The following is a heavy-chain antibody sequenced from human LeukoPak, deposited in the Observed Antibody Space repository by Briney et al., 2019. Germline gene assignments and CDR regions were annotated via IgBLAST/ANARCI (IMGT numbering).Heavy chain of an antibody. D-gene: IGHD4-11*01. Sequence: PSETLSRTCAVSGGSISSGGYSWSWIRQPPGKGLEWIGYIYHSGSTYYNPSLKSRVTISVDRSKNQFSLKLSSVTAADTAVYYCARVGYTVTTIESDRWGQGTLVTVSS. CDR2: IYHSGST. CDR3: ARVGYTVTTIESDR. CDR1: GGSISSGGYS. J-gene: IGHJ5*02. V-gene: IGHV4-30-2*01.